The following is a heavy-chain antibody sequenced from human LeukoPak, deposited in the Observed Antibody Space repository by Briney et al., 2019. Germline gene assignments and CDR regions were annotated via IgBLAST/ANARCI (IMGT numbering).Heavy chain of an antibody. Sequence: ASVTVSFKASVFTFTISAMQWVRQARGQRREWIGWIVVCSGKTNNEQKFQERVTVTRDMSTSTAYMELSSLISDDTAVYYCAADSAPDTSGYYYDAFDIWGQGTMVTVSS. D-gene: IGHD3-22*01. CDR1: VFTFTISA. J-gene: IGHJ3*02. V-gene: IGHV1-58*02. CDR3: AADSAPDTSGYYYDAFDI. CDR2: IVVCSGKT.